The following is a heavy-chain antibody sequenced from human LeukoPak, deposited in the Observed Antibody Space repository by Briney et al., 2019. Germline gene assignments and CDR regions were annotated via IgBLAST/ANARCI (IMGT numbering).Heavy chain of an antibody. Sequence: GGSLRLSCAASGFTFSSYAMHWVRQAPGKGLEWVAVISYDGSNKYYADSVKGRFTISRDNSKNTLYLQMNSLRAEDTAVYYCARDGSRSWYGPFDYWGQGTLVTVSS. V-gene: IGHV3-30-3*01. J-gene: IGHJ4*02. CDR1: GFTFSSYA. D-gene: IGHD6-13*01. CDR2: ISYDGSNK. CDR3: ARDGSRSWYGPFDY.